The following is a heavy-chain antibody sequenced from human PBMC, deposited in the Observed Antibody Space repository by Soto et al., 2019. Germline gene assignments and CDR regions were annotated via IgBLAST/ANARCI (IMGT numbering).Heavy chain of an antibody. CDR3: AIRLYYDILTGYPGFSHAFDI. V-gene: IGHV1-18*01. CDR1: GYTFTSYV. CDR2: ISSDNGNT. J-gene: IGHJ3*02. Sequence: ASVKVSCKASGYTFTSYVISWVRQAPGKGPEWMGWISSDNGNTNYAQKFQGRVTMTEDTSTDTAYMELSSLRSDDTAVYYCAIRLYYDILTGYPGFSHAFDIWGQGTMVTVSS. D-gene: IGHD3-9*01.